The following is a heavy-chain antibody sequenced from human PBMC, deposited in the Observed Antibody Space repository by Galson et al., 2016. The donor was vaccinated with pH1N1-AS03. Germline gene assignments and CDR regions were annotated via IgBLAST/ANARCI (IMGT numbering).Heavy chain of an antibody. V-gene: IGHV4-30-2*01. Sequence: LSLTCAVSGGSISSSGVYSWSWIRQPPGKGLEWIGNIYHSGSTYYSPSLKSRVTISIDRSQDQFSLKLTSVTAADTAVYYCARGSGGYGLDVWGQGTTVIVSS. CDR2: IYHSGST. D-gene: IGHD5-12*01. J-gene: IGHJ6*02. CDR1: GGSISSSGVYS. CDR3: ARGSGGYGLDV.